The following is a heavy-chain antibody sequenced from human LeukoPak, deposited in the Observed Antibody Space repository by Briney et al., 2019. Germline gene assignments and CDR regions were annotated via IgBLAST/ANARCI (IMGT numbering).Heavy chain of an antibody. J-gene: IGHJ4*02. CDR3: ARHSGASPHYFDY. Sequence: SETLSLTCTVSGGSISSYYWSWIRQPPGKGLEWIGTIYYTGSTYYNPSLKSRVTMSVATSNNQFSLRLSSVTAADTAIYYCARHSGASPHYFDYWGRGALVTVSS. CDR1: GGSISSYY. CDR2: IYYTGST. V-gene: IGHV4-59*08. D-gene: IGHD1-26*01.